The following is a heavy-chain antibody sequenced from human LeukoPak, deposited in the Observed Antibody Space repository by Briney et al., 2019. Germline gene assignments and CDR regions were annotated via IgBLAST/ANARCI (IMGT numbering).Heavy chain of an antibody. CDR2: TKSKSAGGTT. CDR1: GFTFSSYS. D-gene: IGHD3-22*01. J-gene: IGHJ5*02. CDR3: TTYSFDSSGYCFDP. Sequence: VGSLRLSCAASGFTFSSYSMNWVRQAPGKGLEWVGRTKSKSAGGTTDYAAPVKGRFTISRDDSKNTLYMQMNSLKTEDTAVYYCTTYSFDSSGYCFDPWGQGTLVTVSS. V-gene: IGHV3-15*01.